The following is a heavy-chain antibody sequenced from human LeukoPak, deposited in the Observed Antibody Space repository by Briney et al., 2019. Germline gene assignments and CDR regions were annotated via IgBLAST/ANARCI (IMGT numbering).Heavy chain of an antibody. J-gene: IGHJ6*03. D-gene: IGHD3-16*02. V-gene: IGHV1-2*02. CDR1: GYTFTGYY. CDR3: AKDSIVYYYYYMDV. Sequence: GASVKVSCKASGYTFTGYYMHWVRQAPGQGLEWMGWINPNSGGTNYAQKFQGRVTMTRDTSISTAYMELSRLRSDDTAVYYCAKDSIVYYYYYMDVWGKGTTVTVSS. CDR2: INPNSGGT.